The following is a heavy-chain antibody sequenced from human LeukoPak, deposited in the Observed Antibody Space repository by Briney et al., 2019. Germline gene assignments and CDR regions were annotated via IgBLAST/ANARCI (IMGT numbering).Heavy chain of an antibody. CDR2: IDPSGGST. V-gene: IGHV1-46*01. Sequence: GASVKVSCKASGYTFTNYYLHWVRQVPGQGLEWMGLIDPSGGSTTHAQNFQGRLMLTWDTSATTVYMQLSSLTSDDTAVYYCARGLRAAAGTPTYWGQGTLVTVSS. D-gene: IGHD6-13*01. J-gene: IGHJ4*02. CDR1: GYTFTNYY. CDR3: ARGLRAAAGTPTY.